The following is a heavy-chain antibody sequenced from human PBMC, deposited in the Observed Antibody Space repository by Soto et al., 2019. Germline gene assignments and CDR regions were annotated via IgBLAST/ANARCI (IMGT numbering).Heavy chain of an antibody. J-gene: IGHJ4*02. CDR3: ARDDSGFSGSHYIDYFNY. CDR1: GNTVPNYA. V-gene: IGHV1-3*01. D-gene: IGHD1-26*01. Sequence: APVKVSCKASGNTVPNYAIHWVRQAPGQRLEWMGWINGGKGNTYYSEHFQGRVHFNRHTSAGTVYMQLSSLTSEATAVYYCARDDSGFSGSHYIDYFNYWGQGALVTVSS. CDR2: INGGKGNT.